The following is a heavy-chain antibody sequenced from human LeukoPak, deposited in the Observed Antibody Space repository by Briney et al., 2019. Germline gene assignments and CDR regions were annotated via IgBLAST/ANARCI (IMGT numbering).Heavy chain of an antibody. CDR1: GFTFSSYG. J-gene: IGHJ4*02. CDR2: IRYDGSNK. Sequence: PGGSLRLSCAASGFTFSSYGMHWVRQAPGKGLEWVAFIRYDGSNKYYADSVKGRFTISRDNSKNTLYLQMNSLRAEDTAVYYCAKDGWGLELLSGPRHYDYWGQGTLVTVSS. CDR3: AKDGWGLELLSGPRHYDY. V-gene: IGHV3-30*02. D-gene: IGHD1-7*01.